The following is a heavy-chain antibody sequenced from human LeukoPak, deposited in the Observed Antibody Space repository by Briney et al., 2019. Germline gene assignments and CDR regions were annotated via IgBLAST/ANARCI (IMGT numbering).Heavy chain of an antibody. CDR3: ARNGLYYYYGMDV. CDR2: IIPILGIA. CDR1: GGTFSSYA. Sequence: SVKVSCKASGGTFSSYAISWVRQAPGQGLGWMGRIIPILGIANYAQKFQGRVTITADKSTSTAYMELSSLRSEDTAVYYCARNGLYYYYGMDVWGQGTTVTVSS. J-gene: IGHJ6*02. D-gene: IGHD1-1*01. V-gene: IGHV1-69*04.